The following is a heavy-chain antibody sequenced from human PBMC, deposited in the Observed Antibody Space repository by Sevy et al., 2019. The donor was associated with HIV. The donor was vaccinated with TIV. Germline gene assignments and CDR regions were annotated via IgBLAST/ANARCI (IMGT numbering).Heavy chain of an antibody. Sequence: SETLSLTCTVSGGSINSDHWNWIRQPPGKGLEWIGYVYYTGGTNYNPSLKNRVTISLDRTKNQFSLKLTSVTAADTAVYYCARRNDVDIWGQATMVTVSS. CDR2: VYYTGGT. V-gene: IGHV4-59*08. J-gene: IGHJ3*02. CDR3: ARRNDVDI. CDR1: GGSINSDH.